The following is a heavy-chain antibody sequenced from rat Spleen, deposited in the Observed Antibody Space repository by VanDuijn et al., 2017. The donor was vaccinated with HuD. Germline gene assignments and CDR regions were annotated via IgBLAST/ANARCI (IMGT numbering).Heavy chain of an antibody. Sequence: EVQLLESDGGFVQPGGSLKLSCEASGFTFSDYYMAWVRQAPTKGLEWVASISYEGSSTYYGDSVKGRFTISRDNAKSTLYLQMNSLRSEDTATYYCARRHGGYVDAWGQGASVTVSS. V-gene: IGHV5-22*01. CDR2: ISYEGSST. CDR1: GFTFSDYY. D-gene: IGHD1-11*01. CDR3: ARRHGGYVDA. J-gene: IGHJ4*01.